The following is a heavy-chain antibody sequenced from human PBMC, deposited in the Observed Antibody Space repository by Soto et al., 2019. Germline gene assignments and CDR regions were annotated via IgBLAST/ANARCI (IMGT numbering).Heavy chain of an antibody. Sequence: SETLSLTCTVSGGSISSYYWSWIRQPPGKGLEWIGYIYYSGSTNYNPSLKSRVTISVDTSKNQFSLKLSSVTAADTAVYYCARQRNWGDAFDIWGQGTMVTVSS. CDR1: GGSISSYY. V-gene: IGHV4-59*08. J-gene: IGHJ3*02. CDR3: ARQRNWGDAFDI. CDR2: IYYSGST. D-gene: IGHD7-27*01.